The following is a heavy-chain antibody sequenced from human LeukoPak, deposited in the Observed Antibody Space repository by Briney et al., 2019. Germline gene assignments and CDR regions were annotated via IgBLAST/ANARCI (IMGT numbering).Heavy chain of an antibody. V-gene: IGHV4-34*01. CDR3: ARGEVGSWFDP. Sequence: SETLSLTCTVSGGSISSYYWTWIRQPPGKGLEWIGEINHSGSTNYNPSLKSRVTISVDTSKNQFSLKLSSVTAADTAVYYCARGEVGSWFDPWGQGTLVTVSS. CDR2: INHSGST. J-gene: IGHJ5*02. CDR1: GGSISSYY. D-gene: IGHD1-26*01.